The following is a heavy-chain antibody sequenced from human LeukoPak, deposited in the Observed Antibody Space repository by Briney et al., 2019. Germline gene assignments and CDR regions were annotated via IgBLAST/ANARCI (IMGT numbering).Heavy chain of an antibody. CDR2: ISWNSGSI. V-gene: IGHV3-9*03. CDR1: GFTFDDYA. D-gene: IGHD5-12*01. J-gene: IGHJ4*02. CDR3: AKGGGYDEYYFDY. Sequence: GGSLRLSCAASGFTFDDYAMHWVRQAPGKSLEWVSGISWNSGSIGYADSVKGRFTISRDNAKNSLYLQMNSLRAEDMALYYCAKGGGYDEYYFDYWGQGTLVTVSS.